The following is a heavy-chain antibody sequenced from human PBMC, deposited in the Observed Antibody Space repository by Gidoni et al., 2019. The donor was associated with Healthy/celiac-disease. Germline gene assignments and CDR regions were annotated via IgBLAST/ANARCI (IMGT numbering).Heavy chain of an antibody. CDR2: MNPNRGKT. CDR1: GYTFTINA. CDR3: ARGPLLSMIVVVTARGDYYYGMDV. V-gene: IGHV1-8*01. D-gene: IGHD3-22*01. Sequence: QLPLLHSGAEVKQPGASVTVSSQASGYTFTINAVKRFPQATGQGLEWMGWMNPNRGKTGYAQKFKGRVTMNRNTSISTAYMELSSLRSEDTAVYYCARGPLLSMIVVVTARGDYYYGMDVWGQGTTVTVSS. J-gene: IGHJ6*02.